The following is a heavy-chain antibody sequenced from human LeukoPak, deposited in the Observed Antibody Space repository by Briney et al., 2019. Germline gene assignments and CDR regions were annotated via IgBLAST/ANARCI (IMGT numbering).Heavy chain of an antibody. CDR2: ISAYNGNT. CDR1: GYTFTSYG. D-gene: IGHD3-22*01. Sequence: GASVKVSCKASGYTFTSYGISWVRQAPGQGLEWMGWISAYNGNTNYVQKLQGRVTMTTDTSTSTAYMELRSLRSDDTAVYYCARTATYYDSSGYRVFQHWGQGTLVTVSS. CDR3: ARTATYYDSSGYRVFQH. J-gene: IGHJ1*01. V-gene: IGHV1-18*01.